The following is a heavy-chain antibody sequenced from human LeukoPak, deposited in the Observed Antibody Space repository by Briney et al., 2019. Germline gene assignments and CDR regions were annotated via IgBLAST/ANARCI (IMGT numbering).Heavy chain of an antibody. J-gene: IGHJ4*02. CDR1: GFTFSSYS. Sequence: PGGSLRLSCAASGFTFSSYSMNWVRQAPGKGLEWVSSISSSSSYIYYADSVKGRFTISRDNAKNSLYLQMNSLRAEDTAVYYCARGRYYDSSGYPLDYWGQGTLVTVSS. CDR2: ISSSSSYI. V-gene: IGHV3-21*01. CDR3: ARGRYYDSSGYPLDY. D-gene: IGHD3-22*01.